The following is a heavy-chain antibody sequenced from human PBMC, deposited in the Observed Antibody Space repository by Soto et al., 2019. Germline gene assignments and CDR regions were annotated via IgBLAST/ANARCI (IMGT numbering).Heavy chain of an antibody. CDR1: GGSISSYY. V-gene: IGHV4-59*01. J-gene: IGHJ5*02. CDR2: IYYSGST. D-gene: IGHD5-12*01. Sequence: PSETLSLTCTVSGGSISSYYWSWIRQPPGKGLEWIGYIYYSGSTNYNPSLKSRVTISVDTSKNQFSLKLSSVTAADTAVYYCARGGLYSGYAMNNWFDPWGQGTLVTVSS. CDR3: ARGGLYSGYAMNNWFDP.